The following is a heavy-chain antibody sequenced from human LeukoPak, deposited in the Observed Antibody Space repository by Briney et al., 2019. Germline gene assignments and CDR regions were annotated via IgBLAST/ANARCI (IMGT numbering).Heavy chain of an antibody. V-gene: IGHV6-1*01. J-gene: IGHJ5*02. CDR2: TYYRSTWYN. D-gene: IGHD2-2*01. CDR1: GDIVSSNSVT. CDR3: ARRLTQYDCFDP. Sequence: SQTLSLTCAISGDIVSSNSVTWNWIRQSPSRGLEWLGRTYYRSTWYNDYAVSVRGRITVNPDTSKNQFSLHLNSVTPEDTAVYYCARRLTQYDCFDPWGQGILVTVSS.